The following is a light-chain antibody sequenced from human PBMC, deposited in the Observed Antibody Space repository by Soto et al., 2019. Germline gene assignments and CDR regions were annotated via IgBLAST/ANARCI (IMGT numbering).Light chain of an antibody. CDR3: QQRSNWPLT. V-gene: IGKV3-11*01. J-gene: IGKJ4*01. CDR2: DAS. Sequence: EIVLTQSPATLSLSPGERATLSCRASQSVSRNLVWYQQKPGQAPRLLMYDASNRATGIPARFSGSGSGTDFTLTISSLEPEDIAVYYCQQRSNWPLTFGGGSEVEI. CDR1: QSVSRN.